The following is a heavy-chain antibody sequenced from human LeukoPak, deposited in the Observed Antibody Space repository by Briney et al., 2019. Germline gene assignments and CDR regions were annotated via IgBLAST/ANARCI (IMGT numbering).Heavy chain of an antibody. CDR2: ISGSGGST. D-gene: IGHD2-2*02. V-gene: IGHV3-23*01. J-gene: IGHJ4*02. CDR1: GFTFSSYA. Sequence: GGSLRLSCAASGFTFSSYAMSWVRQAPGKGLEWVSAISGSGGSTYYADSVKGRFTISRDNSKNTLYLQMNSLRAEDTAVYYCAITRTCSSTGCYTGNYFDYWGQGTLVTVSS. CDR3: AITRTCSSTGCYTGNYFDY.